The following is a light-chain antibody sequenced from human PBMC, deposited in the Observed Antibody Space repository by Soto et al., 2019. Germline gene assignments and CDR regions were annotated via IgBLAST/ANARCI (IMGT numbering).Light chain of an antibody. CDR1: SSDVGAYNL. V-gene: IGLV2-23*02. CDR2: EVN. CDR3: CSYAGGATVV. Sequence: QSALTQPASVSGSPGQSITISCTGTSSDVGAYNLVSWYQQHPGKAPKLLIYEVNKRPSGASDRFSGSRSGSTASLTTSGLQAEDEADYHCCSYAGGATVVFGGGTKLTVL. J-gene: IGLJ2*01.